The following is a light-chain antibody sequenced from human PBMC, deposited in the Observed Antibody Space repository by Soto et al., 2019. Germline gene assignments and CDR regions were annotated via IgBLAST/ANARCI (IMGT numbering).Light chain of an antibody. Sequence: EIVLTQSPATLSLSPGERATLSCRASQSVSIKLAWYQQKPGQAPRLLISGASNRATGIPDRFSGSGSGTDFTLTISRLEPEDFAVYYCQQYGSSPRTFGQGTKVDIK. CDR3: QQYGSSPRT. V-gene: IGKV3-20*01. CDR2: GAS. CDR1: QSVSIK. J-gene: IGKJ1*01.